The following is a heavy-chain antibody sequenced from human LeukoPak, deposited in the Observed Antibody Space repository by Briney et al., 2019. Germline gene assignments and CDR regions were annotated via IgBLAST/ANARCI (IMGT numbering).Heavy chain of an antibody. CDR2: VSGSGTI. V-gene: IGHV4-4*07. D-gene: IGHD3-10*01. Sequence: SETLSLTCTVSGGSISSYYWSWIRQPAGKGLEWIGRVSGSGTITYNPALQSRLTISIDTSKNQFSLKLMSVTAADTAAYYCARDSGTTGEVKFDPWGQGTMVTVSS. CDR1: GGSISSYY. J-gene: IGHJ5*02. CDR3: ARDSGTTGEVKFDP.